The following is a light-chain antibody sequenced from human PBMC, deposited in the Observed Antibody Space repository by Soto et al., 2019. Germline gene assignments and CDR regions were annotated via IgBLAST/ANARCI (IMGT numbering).Light chain of an antibody. J-gene: IGLJ1*01. V-gene: IGLV2-14*01. CDR3: SSYTNINTRACL. CDR1: SGGIGSYNR. CDR2: EVT. Sequence: QSALTQPASVSGSPGQSITISCTGTSGGIGSYNRVSWYQQHPGKAPKLIIYEVTDRPSGVSNRFSGSKSGNTASLTISGLQAEDEADYYCSSYTNINTRACLFGIGTKVTV.